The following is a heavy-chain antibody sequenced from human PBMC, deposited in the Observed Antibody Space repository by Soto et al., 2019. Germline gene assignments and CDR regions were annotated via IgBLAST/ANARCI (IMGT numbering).Heavy chain of an antibody. V-gene: IGHV4-34*01. CDR1: GGSFSGYY. J-gene: IGHJ4*02. CDR3: ARGGGRQLVRTVDY. Sequence: SETLSLTCAVYGGSFSGYYWSWIRQPPGKGLEWIGEINHSGSTNYNPSLKSRVTISVDTSKNQFSLKLSSVTAADTAVYYCARGGGRQLVRTVDYWGQGTLVTVSS. D-gene: IGHD6-6*01. CDR2: INHSGST.